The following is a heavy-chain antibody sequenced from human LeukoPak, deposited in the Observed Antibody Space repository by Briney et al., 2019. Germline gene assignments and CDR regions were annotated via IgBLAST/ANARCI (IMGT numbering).Heavy chain of an antibody. D-gene: IGHD6-13*01. CDR1: GFTVSSNY. CDR3: ARGRRSSSWYGGGGDY. V-gene: IGHV3-66*01. Sequence: GGSLRLSCAASGFTVSSNYMSWVRQAPGKGLEWVSVIYSGGSTYYADSVKGRFTISRDNSKNTLYLQMNSLRAEDTAVYHCARGRRSSSWYGGGGDYWGQGTLVTVSS. J-gene: IGHJ4*02. CDR2: IYSGGST.